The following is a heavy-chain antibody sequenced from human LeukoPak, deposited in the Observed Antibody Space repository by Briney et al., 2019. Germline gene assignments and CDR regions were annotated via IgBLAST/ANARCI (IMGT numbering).Heavy chain of an antibody. J-gene: IGHJ4*02. CDR3: ARHEGSYFDKSGYTFEY. V-gene: IGHV4-39*01. CDR1: GGSVNKGPHY. D-gene: IGHD3-22*01. CDR2: ILHSGNT. Sequence: SETLSLTCTVSGGSVNKGPHYWGWIRQPPGKGLEWIGSILHSGNTYYNASLKSRVTISVDTSKNQFSLRLSSVTAADRAVYYCARHEGSYFDKSGYTFEYWGQGIVVTVSS.